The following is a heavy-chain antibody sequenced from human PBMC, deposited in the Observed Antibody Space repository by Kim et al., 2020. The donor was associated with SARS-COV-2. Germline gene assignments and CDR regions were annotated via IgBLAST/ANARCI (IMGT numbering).Heavy chain of an antibody. D-gene: IGHD3-9*01. Sequence: GGSLRLSCAASGFTFSNAWMSWVRQAPGKGLEWVGRIKSKTDGGTTDYAAPVKGRFTISRDDSKNTLYLQMNSLKTEDTAVYYCTTLLRYFDWLVFNYYYYGMDVWGQGTTVTVSS. J-gene: IGHJ6*02. CDR1: GFTFSNAW. V-gene: IGHV3-15*01. CDR2: IKSKTDGGTT. CDR3: TTLLRYFDWLVFNYYYYGMDV.